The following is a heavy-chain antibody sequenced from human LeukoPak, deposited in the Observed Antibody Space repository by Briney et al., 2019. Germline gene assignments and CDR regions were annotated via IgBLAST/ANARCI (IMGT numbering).Heavy chain of an antibody. D-gene: IGHD6-6*01. J-gene: IGHJ6*03. V-gene: IGHV1-2*02. CDR2: INPNSGGT. CDR1: GYTFTGYY. CDR3: ARVLAARPNYYYYYMDV. Sequence: GASVKVSCKASGYTFTGYYMHWVRQAPGQGLEWMGWINPNSGGTNYAQKFQGRVTMTRDTSISTAYMELGRLRSDDTAVYYCARVLAARPNYYYYYMDVWGKGTTVTVSS.